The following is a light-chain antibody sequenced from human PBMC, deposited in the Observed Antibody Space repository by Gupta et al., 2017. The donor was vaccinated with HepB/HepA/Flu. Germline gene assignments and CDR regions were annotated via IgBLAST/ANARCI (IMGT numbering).Light chain of an antibody. CDR2: TTS. Sequence: AIQMTQSPSSLSASIGDSVTITCRASQCIRDDLGWYQQKPGKAPKLLISTTSNLQSGVPFRFSGSVSGTDFTLTISSLQPEDFATYYCRQTVNYPWTFGQGTKVEI. J-gene: IGKJ1*01. CDR1: QCIRDD. V-gene: IGKV1-6*01. CDR3: RQTVNYPWT.